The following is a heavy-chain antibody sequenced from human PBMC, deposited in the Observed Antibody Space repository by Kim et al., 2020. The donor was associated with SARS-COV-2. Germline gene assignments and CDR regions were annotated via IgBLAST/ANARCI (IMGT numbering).Heavy chain of an antibody. J-gene: IGHJ3*01. CDR2: ISAYNGNT. V-gene: IGHV1-18*01. Sequence: ASVKVSCKASGYTFTSYGISWVRQAPGQGLEWMGWISAYNGNTNYAQKLQGRVTMTTDTSTSTAYMELRSLRSDDTAVYYCARDRRGAIVGAIGLWGQGTMVTVSS. CDR1: GYTFTSYG. D-gene: IGHD1-26*01. CDR3: ARDRRGAIVGAIGL.